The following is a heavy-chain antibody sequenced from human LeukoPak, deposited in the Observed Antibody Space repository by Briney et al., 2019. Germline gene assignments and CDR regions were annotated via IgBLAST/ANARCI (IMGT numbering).Heavy chain of an antibody. Sequence: ASVKVSCKASGYTFTGYYMHWVRQAPGQVLEWMGWINPNSGGTNYAQKFQGRVTMTRDTSISTAYMELSRLRSDDTAVYYCASADCSGGSCYLSPFDYWGQGTLVTVSS. CDR1: GYTFTGYY. CDR2: INPNSGGT. D-gene: IGHD2-15*01. CDR3: ASADCSGGSCYLSPFDY. V-gene: IGHV1-2*02. J-gene: IGHJ4*02.